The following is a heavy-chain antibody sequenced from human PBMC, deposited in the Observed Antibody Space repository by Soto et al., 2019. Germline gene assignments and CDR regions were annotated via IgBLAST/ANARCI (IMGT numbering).Heavy chain of an antibody. D-gene: IGHD4-17*01. CDR2: INHSGST. Sequence: SETLSLTCAVYGGSFSGYYWSWIRQPPGKGLEWIGEINHSGSTNYNPSLKSRATISVDTSKNQFSLKLSSVTAADTAVYYCARRADYGDKTDYWGQGTQVTVSS. CDR1: GGSFSGYY. J-gene: IGHJ4*02. CDR3: ARRADYGDKTDY. V-gene: IGHV4-34*01.